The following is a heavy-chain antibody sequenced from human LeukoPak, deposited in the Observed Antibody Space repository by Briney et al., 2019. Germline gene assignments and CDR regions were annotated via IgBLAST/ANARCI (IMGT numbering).Heavy chain of an antibody. CDR2: ISYDGSNK. V-gene: IGHV3-30*04. J-gene: IGHJ6*03. Sequence: PGGSLRLSCAASGFTFSSYAMHWVRQAQGKGLEWVAVISYDGSNKYYADSVKGRFTISRDNSKNTLYLQMNSLRAEDTAVYYCARVGDYYYYYMDVWGKGTTVTVSS. CDR3: ARVGDYYYYYMDV. CDR1: GFTFSSYA. D-gene: IGHD3-16*01.